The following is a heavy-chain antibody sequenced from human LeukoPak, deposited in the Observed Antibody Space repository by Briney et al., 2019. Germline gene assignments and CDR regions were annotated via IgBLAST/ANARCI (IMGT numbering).Heavy chain of an antibody. CDR3: ATVPAEYCSSTSCYYAFDI. J-gene: IGHJ3*02. Sequence: ASVKVSCKASGYTLTSYGISWVRQAPGQGLEWMGWISAYNGNTNYAQKLQGRVTMTTDTSTSTAYMELRSLRSDDTAVYYCATVPAEYCSSTSCYYAFDIWGQGTMVTVSS. CDR2: ISAYNGNT. CDR1: GYTLTSYG. V-gene: IGHV1-18*01. D-gene: IGHD2-2*01.